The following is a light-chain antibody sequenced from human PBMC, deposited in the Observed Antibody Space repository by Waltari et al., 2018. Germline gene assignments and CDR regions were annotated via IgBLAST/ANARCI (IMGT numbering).Light chain of an antibody. CDR3: MQSIDLPIT. V-gene: IGKV2D-29*01. CDR1: QPLLNADGRTY. J-gene: IGKJ5*01. CDR2: DIS. Sequence: EIVLTQPPLSLHVTPGQPASISCTSSQPLLNADGRTYLYWYQKRPGQPPQLLIYDISNRFSGVPDRFSGSGSGTEFTLRISRVEAEDVGLYYCMQSIDLPITFGPGTRLEI.